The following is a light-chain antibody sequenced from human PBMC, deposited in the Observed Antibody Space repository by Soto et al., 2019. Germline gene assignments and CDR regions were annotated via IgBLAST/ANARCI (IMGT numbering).Light chain of an antibody. CDR1: SSDVGGYNY. CDR3: QSYDSSLTGWV. V-gene: IGLV2-14*01. Sequence: QSALTQPASVSGSPGQSITISCTGTSSDVGGYNYVSWYQQHPGKAPKLMIYEVSNRPSGVSNRFSGSKSGTSASLDITALQAVDEADYYCQSYDSSLTGWVFGGGTKLTVL. CDR2: EVS. J-gene: IGLJ3*02.